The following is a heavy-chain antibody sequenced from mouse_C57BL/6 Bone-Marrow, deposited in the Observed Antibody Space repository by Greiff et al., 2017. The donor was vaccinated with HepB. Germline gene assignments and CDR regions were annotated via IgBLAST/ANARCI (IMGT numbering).Heavy chain of an antibody. J-gene: IGHJ3*01. D-gene: IGHD2-4*01. Sequence: LQESGPGLVKPSQSLSLTCSVTGYSITSGYYWNWIRQFPGNKLEWMGYISYDGSNNYNPSLKNRISITRDTSKNQFFLKLNSVTTEDTATYYCARGLYDYDVPWFAYWGQGTLVTVSA. CDR3: ARGLYDYDVPWFAY. CDR2: ISYDGSN. V-gene: IGHV3-6*01. CDR1: GYSITSGYY.